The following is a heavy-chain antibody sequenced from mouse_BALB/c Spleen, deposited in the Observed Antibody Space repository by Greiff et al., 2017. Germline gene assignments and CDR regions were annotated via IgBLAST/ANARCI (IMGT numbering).Heavy chain of an antibody. J-gene: IGHJ3*01. CDR1: GYSFTSYY. CDR3: ARRYYRYDWFAY. CDR2: IDPFNGGT. Sequence: EVQLQQSGPELMKPGASVKISCKASGYSFTSYYMHWVKQSHGKSLEWIGYIDPFNGGTSYNQKFKGKATLTVDKSSSTAYMHLSSLTSEDSAVYYCARRYYRYDWFAYWGQGTLVTVSA. V-gene: IGHV1-28*01. D-gene: IGHD2-14*01.